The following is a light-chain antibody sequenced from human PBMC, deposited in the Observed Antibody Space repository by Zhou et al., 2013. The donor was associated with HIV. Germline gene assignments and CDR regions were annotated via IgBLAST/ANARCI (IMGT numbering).Light chain of an antibody. Sequence: DIQMTQSPSSLSASVGDRVTITCRASQGISNYLAWYQQKPGKVPILLIYAASTLQSGVPSRFSGSGSGTDFTLTISSLQPEDVATYYCQKYNSAPQFGQGTKVEIK. CDR2: AAS. V-gene: IGKV1-27*01. CDR3: QKYNSAPQ. J-gene: IGKJ1*01. CDR1: QGISNY.